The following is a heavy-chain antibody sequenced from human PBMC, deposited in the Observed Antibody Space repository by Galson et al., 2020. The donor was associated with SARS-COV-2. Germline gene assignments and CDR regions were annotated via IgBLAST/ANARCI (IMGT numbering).Heavy chain of an antibody. D-gene: IGHD7-27*01. V-gene: IGHV3-23*01. J-gene: IGHJ4*02. CDR1: GFTFSNYA. CDR2: IDNGGGAT. CDR3: AKATRTSWATFDS. Sequence: GGSLRLSCAASGFTFSNYAMNWVRQAPGKGLEWVSDIDNGGGATYYADSVRGRFTISRDNSKNTLDLQMNSLRAEDTAVYYCAKATRTSWATFDSWGQGILVTVSS.